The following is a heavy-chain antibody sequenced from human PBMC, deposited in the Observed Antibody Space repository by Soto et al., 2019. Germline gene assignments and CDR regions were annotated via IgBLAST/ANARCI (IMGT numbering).Heavy chain of an antibody. CDR2: IYYGGST. J-gene: IGHJ5*02. CDR3: GTLNQEDYNRKHHWFDP. V-gene: IGHV4-39*01. CDR1: GGSISGSSYY. D-gene: IGHD1-20*01. Sequence: PSETLSLTCTVSGGSISGSSYYWGWIRQPPGKGLEWIGSIYYGGSTYYNPSLKSRVTISVDTSKNQFSLRLTSVTAADTAVYYCGTLNQEDYNRKHHWFDPWGQGILVTVSS.